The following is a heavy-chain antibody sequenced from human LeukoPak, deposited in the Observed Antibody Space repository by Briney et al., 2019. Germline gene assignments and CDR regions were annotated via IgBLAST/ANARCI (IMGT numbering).Heavy chain of an antibody. V-gene: IGHV4-34*01. D-gene: IGHD5-18*01. Sequence: SETLSLTCAVYGGSFSGYYWSWIRQPPGKGLEWIGEINHSGSTNYNPSLKSRVTISVDTSKNQFSLKLSSVTAADTAVYYCARVAGDTAFQYPFDYWGQGTLVTVSS. J-gene: IGHJ4*02. CDR2: INHSGST. CDR1: GGSFSGYY. CDR3: ARVAGDTAFQYPFDY.